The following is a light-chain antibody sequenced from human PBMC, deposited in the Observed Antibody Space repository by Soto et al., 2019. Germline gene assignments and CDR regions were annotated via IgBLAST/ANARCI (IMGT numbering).Light chain of an antibody. CDR2: GAS. V-gene: IGKV3-20*01. J-gene: IGKJ1*01. Sequence: EIVLTQSPGTLSLSPGERATLSCRASQSVNSDYLAWYQQKPGQGPRVVMYGASSRATGIPDRFSGSGSGTDFTLTISSLEPDDFAVYYCQQYDSSPRTFGQGTKVEIK. CDR1: QSVNSDY. CDR3: QQYDSSPRT.